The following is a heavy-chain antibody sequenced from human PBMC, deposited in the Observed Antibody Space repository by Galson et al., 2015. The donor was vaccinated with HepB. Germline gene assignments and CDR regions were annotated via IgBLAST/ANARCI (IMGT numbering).Heavy chain of an antibody. CDR1: GFTVSSSY. V-gene: IGHV3-66*01. J-gene: IGHJ4*02. CDR2: IYRDGST. Sequence: SLRLSCAASGFTVSSSYMSWVRQAPGKGLKWVSVIYRDGSTYYADSVKGRFTISRDDSKNTLCLQMDNVRAEDTAVYYCASDRPDYGGNSDYWGQGSLVTVSS. CDR3: ASDRPDYGGNSDY. D-gene: IGHD4-23*01.